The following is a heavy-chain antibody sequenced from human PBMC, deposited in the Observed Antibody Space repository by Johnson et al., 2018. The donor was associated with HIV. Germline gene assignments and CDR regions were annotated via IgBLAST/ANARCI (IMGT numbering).Heavy chain of an antibody. V-gene: IGHV3-33*08. CDR2: ITYDGRNK. CDR3: AREDQNWNYDHAFDI. CDR1: GFTFSDYY. D-gene: IGHD1-7*01. J-gene: IGHJ3*02. Sequence: QVQLVESGGGLVKPGGSLRLSCAASGFTFSDYYMSWIRQAPGKGLEWVAVITYDGRNKYYTDSVKGRFIISRDNSKNMTNLQMNGLSDEDTAVYYCAREDQNWNYDHAFDIWGQGTMVTVSS.